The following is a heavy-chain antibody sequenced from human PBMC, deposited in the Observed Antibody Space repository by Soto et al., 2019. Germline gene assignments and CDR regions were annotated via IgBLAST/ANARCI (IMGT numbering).Heavy chain of an antibody. J-gene: IGHJ5*02. V-gene: IGHV4-30-4*01. CDR1: GASVAGGSYY. CDR3: ARDTYSGYDFGL. D-gene: IGHD5-12*01. CDR2: IPSRGRP. Sequence: QVQLRESGPGLVKPSQTLSLTCSVSGASVAGGSYYWSWVRQPPWKGLEWIGYIPSRGRPFYNPSLTSRGTISADTSKNQLSLQLTSVTAADTAVYYCARDTYSGYDFGLWGQGTLVTVSS.